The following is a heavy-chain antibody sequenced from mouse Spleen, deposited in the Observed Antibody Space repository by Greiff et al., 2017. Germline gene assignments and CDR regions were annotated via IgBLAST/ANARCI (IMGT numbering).Heavy chain of an antibody. CDR1: GFTFNTYA. J-gene: IGHJ3*01. CDR3: VRQYYYGPSWFAY. D-gene: IGHD1-1*01. Sequence: EVQRVESGGGLVQPKGSLKLSCAASGFTFNTYAMNWVRQAPGKGLEWVARIRSKSNNYATYYADSVKDRFTISREDSQSMLYLQMNNLKTEDTAMYYCVRQYYYGPSWFAYWGQGPLVTGSA. V-gene: IGHV10-1*02. CDR2: IRSKSNNYAT.